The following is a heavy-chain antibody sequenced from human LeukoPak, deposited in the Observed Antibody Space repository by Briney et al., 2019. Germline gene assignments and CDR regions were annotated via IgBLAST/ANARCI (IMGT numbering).Heavy chain of an antibody. Sequence: KPSETLSLTCTVSGGSISSYYWSWIRQPPGKGLEWIGYIYYSGTTYYNPSLKSRITISIDTSKSQFSLKLSSVTAADTAVYYCARQKRNSSGWYGDYWGQGTLVTVSS. CDR3: ARQKRNSSGWYGDY. J-gene: IGHJ4*02. V-gene: IGHV4-59*08. CDR2: IYYSGTT. D-gene: IGHD6-19*01. CDR1: GGSISSYY.